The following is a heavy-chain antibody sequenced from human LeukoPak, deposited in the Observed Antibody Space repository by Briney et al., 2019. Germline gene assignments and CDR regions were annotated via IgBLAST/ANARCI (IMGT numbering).Heavy chain of an antibody. CDR3: AREDGYYYYSSDYRRAFDI. Sequence: PSQTLSLTCTVSGGSISSGAYYWSWIRQHPGKGLEWIGFIYYSGTTYNNPSLKSRVIISIDTSKNLFSLKLSSVTAADTAVYYCAREDGYYYYSSDYRRAFDIWGQGTMVTVSS. CDR2: IYYSGTT. CDR1: GGSISSGAYY. V-gene: IGHV4-31*03. D-gene: IGHD3-22*01. J-gene: IGHJ3*02.